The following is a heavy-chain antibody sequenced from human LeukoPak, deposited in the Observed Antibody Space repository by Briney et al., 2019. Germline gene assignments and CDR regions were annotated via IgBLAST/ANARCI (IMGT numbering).Heavy chain of an antibody. V-gene: IGHV3-23*01. J-gene: IGHJ4*02. CDR1: GFTFTRFA. Sequence: GGSLRLSCSASGFTFTRFAMSLVRQSPGQGLEWVSAIRATDGTTYYADSVRGRFTVSRDNSKNTLFLQMNSLRDEDTAIYYCARDWIDDYSGIDSWGRGTLVAVSS. D-gene: IGHD3-16*01. CDR2: IRATDGTT. CDR3: ARDWIDDYSGIDS.